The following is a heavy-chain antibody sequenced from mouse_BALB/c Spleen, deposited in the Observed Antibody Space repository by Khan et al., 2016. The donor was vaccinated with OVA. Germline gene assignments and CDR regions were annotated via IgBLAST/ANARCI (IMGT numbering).Heavy chain of an antibody. J-gene: IGHJ3*01. Sequence: QVQLQQSGAELVKPGASVKLSCKTSGYTFTSYWIQWVKQRPGQGLGWIGQIFPGTGTTYYNENFKGKATLTVDTSSSTAYMQLSSLTSEDSAVYFCARGYFDNDEFVYWGQGTLVTVSP. CDR2: IFPGTGTT. V-gene: IGHV1S132*01. CDR1: GYTFTSYW. CDR3: ARGYFDNDEFVY. D-gene: IGHD2-4*01.